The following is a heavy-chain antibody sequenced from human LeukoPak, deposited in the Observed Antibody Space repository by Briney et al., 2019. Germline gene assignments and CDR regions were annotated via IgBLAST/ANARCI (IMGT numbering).Heavy chain of an antibody. V-gene: IGHV1-69*05. J-gene: IGHJ6*03. D-gene: IGHD2-21*01. CDR1: GGTFYSNV. CDR2: TNPITGSP. CDR3: ARDSRDLEDNYYYMDV. Sequence: ASVKVSCKASGGTFYSNVFTWVRQAPGQGQSGTGETNPITGSPHYAQKFQGRFSISTDESTSTFYMELRSLRSEDTAVYYCARDSRDLEDNYYYMDVWGKGTTVTVSS.